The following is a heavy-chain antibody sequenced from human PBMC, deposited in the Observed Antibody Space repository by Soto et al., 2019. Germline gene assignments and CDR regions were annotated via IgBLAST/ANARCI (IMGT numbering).Heavy chain of an antibody. Sequence: PSQTLSLTCAISGDTVSSNTAAWNWIRQSPSRGLEWLGRAYYRSKWYHDYAVSVESRVTFYPDTTKNQFSLLLYSVTPEDTAVYYCTRAEGLYSSSWFHFDYWGQGTLVTVS. CDR3: TRAEGLYSSSWFHFDY. CDR1: GDTVSSNTAA. J-gene: IGHJ4*02. D-gene: IGHD6-13*01. V-gene: IGHV6-1*01. CDR2: AYYRSKWYH.